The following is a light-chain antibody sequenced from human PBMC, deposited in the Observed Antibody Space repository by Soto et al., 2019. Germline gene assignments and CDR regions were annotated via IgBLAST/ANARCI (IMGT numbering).Light chain of an antibody. V-gene: IGLV2-11*01. CDR1: SSDVGGYNY. CDR3: CSYAGSYFGV. Sequence: QSVLTQPRSVSGSPGQSVTISCTGTSSDVGGYNYVSWYQHHPGKAPKLMIYDVTKRPSGVPDRFSGSKSGNTASLTISGLQAEDEADYYCCSYAGSYFGVFGGGTKLTVL. CDR2: DVT. J-gene: IGLJ3*02.